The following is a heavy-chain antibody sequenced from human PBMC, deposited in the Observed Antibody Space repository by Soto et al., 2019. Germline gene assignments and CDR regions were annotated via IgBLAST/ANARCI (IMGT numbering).Heavy chain of an antibody. J-gene: IGHJ2*01. CDR2: INDRGSI. D-gene: IGHD3-9*01. CDR3: ARESHDILTGPPWVWYFDL. Sequence: QVQLQQWGAGLWSPLETLSLTCGVSGGSFSGYYWAWIRQPPGEGLEWIGEINDRGSINYNPSLKSRVSISVDTSKNHYSLNLRSVTAADTAVYYCARESHDILTGPPWVWYFDLWGRGTLVTVSS. CDR1: GGSFSGYY. V-gene: IGHV4-34*01.